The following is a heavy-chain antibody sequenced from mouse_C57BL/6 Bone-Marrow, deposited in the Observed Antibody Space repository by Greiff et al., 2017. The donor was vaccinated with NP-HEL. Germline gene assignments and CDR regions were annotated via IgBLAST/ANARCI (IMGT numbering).Heavy chain of an antibody. D-gene: IGHD1-1*01. CDR1: GFTFSDYY. J-gene: IGHJ2*01. CDR2: INYDGSST. CDR3: ARVYYYDSN. Sequence: EVKVVESEGGLVQPGSSMKLSCTASGFTFSDYYMAWVRQVPEKGLEWVANINYDGSSTYYLDSLKSRFIISRDNAKNILYLQMSSLKSEDTATYYCARVYYYDSNWGQGTTLTVSS. V-gene: IGHV5-16*01.